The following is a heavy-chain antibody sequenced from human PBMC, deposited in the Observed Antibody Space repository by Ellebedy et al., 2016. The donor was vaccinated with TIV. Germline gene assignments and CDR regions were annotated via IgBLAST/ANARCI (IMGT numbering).Heavy chain of an antibody. CDR3: ARVERDYKVDY. V-gene: IGHV3-74*01. J-gene: IGHJ4*02. CDR1: GYTFTSYW. Sequence: GGSLRLSCAASGYTFTSYWMHWVRQAPGKGLVLVSHINGDGSHTIYADSVKGRFTISRDNAKNTLYLQMNSLRADDTAVYYCARVERDYKVDYWGQGTLVTVSS. CDR2: INGDGSHT. D-gene: IGHD3-16*01.